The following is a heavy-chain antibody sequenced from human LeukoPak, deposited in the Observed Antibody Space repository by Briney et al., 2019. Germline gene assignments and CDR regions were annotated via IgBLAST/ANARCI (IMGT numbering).Heavy chain of an antibody. V-gene: IGHV4-34*01. CDR3: ARVAWVTSAWCIDY. Sequence: SETLSLTCAVYGGSFSGYYWSWIRQPPGKGLEWIGEINHSGSTNYNPSLKSRVTISVDTSKNQFSLKLSSVTAADTAVYYCARVAWVTSAWCIDYWGQGTLVTVSS. D-gene: IGHD6-19*01. CDR2: INHSGST. CDR1: GGSFSGYY. J-gene: IGHJ4*02.